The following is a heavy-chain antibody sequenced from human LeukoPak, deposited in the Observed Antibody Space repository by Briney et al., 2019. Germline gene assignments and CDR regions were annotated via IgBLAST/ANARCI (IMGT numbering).Heavy chain of an antibody. J-gene: IGHJ6*02. D-gene: IGHD3-22*01. Sequence: SETLSLTCTVSGGSISSYYWSWIRQPPGKGLEWIGYIYYSGSTNYNPSLKSRVTISVDTSKNQFSLKLSSVTAADTAVYYCVRHSSGFDYYGMDVWGQGTTVTVSS. CDR2: IYYSGST. CDR3: VRHSSGFDYYGMDV. CDR1: GGSISSYY. V-gene: IGHV4-59*08.